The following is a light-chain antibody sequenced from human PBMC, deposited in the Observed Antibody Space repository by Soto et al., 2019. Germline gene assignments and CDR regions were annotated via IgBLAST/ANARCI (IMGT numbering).Light chain of an antibody. CDR3: SSYTSSSTLGV. CDR2: DVS. V-gene: IGLV2-14*01. J-gene: IGLJ1*01. Sequence: QSARTHPASVSGVPREASSIIYPGTSSDVGGYNYVSWYQQHPGKAPKLMIYDVSNRPSGVSNRFSGSKSGNTASLTISGLQAEDEADYYCSSYTSSSTLGVFGTGTKVTVL. CDR1: SSDVGGYNY.